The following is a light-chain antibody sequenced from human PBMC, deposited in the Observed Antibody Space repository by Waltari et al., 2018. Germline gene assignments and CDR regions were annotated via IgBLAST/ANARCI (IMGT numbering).Light chain of an antibody. CDR2: RNN. V-gene: IGLV1-44*01. CDR1: SSYIGRNL. CDR3: AAWDDSLSGKV. J-gene: IGLJ3*02. Sequence: QTVLTQPPSASGPPVQRVTIHFSGSSSYIGRNLVNWYQQLPVTAPKLPVYRNNQRPSGVPDRFSGSKSGTSASLAISGLQSEDEADYYCAAWDDSLSGKVFGGGTKLTVL.